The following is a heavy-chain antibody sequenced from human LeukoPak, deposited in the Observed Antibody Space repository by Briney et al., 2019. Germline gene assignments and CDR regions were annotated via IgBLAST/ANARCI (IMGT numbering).Heavy chain of an antibody. J-gene: IGHJ4*02. CDR2: IYHSGST. D-gene: IGHD1-14*01. CDR3: ARSNHPRYYFDY. V-gene: IGHV4-30-2*01. CDR1: GGSISSGGYS. Sequence: SETLFLTCAVSGGSISSGGYSWRWLRQPPGKGLEWIGYIYHSGSTYYNPSLESRVTISVDRSKDQFSLKLSSVTAADTAVYYCARSNHPRYYFDYWGQGTLVTVSS.